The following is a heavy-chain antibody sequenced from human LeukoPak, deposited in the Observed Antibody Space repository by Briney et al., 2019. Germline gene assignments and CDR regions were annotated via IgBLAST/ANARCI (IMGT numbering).Heavy chain of an antibody. V-gene: IGHV3-49*04. D-gene: IGHD5-12*01. J-gene: IGHJ6*02. CDR3: TAYDPSDYYGMDV. Sequence: SGGSLRLSCAASGFTFSNAWMSWVRQAPGKGLEWVGFIRSKAYGGTTEFAASVKGRFIISRDDSKSIAYLQMNSLKTEDTAVYYCTAYDPSDYYGMDVWGQGTTVTVS. CDR2: IRSKAYGGTT. CDR1: GFTFSNAW.